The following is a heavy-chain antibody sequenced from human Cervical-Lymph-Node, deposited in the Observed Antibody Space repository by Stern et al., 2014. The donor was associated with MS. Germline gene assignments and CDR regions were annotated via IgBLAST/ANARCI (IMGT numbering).Heavy chain of an antibody. CDR1: GFTVNHNY. V-gene: IGHV3-53*01. J-gene: IGHJ6*02. CDR3: ATAPTIGV. Sequence: VQLEESLGGLMQPGGSLKLSCAASGFTVNHNYMTWVRQSPGKGLEWVSVIYSGGNTYYADSGKGRFTISRDNSENPLFLQMNSLRAEDTAVYYCATAPTIGVWGQGTTVTVSS. CDR2: IYSGGNT. D-gene: IGHD4/OR15-4a*01.